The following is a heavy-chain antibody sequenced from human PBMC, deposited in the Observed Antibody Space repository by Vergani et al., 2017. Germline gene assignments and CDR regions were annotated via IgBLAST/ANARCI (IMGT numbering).Heavy chain of an antibody. CDR3: ARDRLTGYYYGSGSYHTLDP. CDR2: TYYRSKWYN. D-gene: IGHD3-10*01. Sequence: QVQLQQSGPGLVKPSQTLSLTCALSGDSVSSNSAAWNWIRQSPSRGLEWLGRTYYRSKWYNDYAVSVKSRITINPDTSKNQFSLQLNSVTPEDTAVYYCARDRLTGYYYGSGSYHTLDPWGQGTLVTVSS. V-gene: IGHV6-1*01. J-gene: IGHJ5*02. CDR1: GDSVSSNSAA.